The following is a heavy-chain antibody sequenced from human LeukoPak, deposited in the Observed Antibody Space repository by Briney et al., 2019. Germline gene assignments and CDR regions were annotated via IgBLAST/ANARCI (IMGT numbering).Heavy chain of an antibody. J-gene: IGHJ4*02. CDR1: GGAFSSYA. CDR3: ARVAQTTTYSSGRYYFDY. D-gene: IGHD6-19*01. Sequence: ASVKVSRKASGGAFSSYAISWVRQAPGQGLEWMGGIIPIFGTANYAQKFQGRVTITTDESTSTAYMELSSLRSEDTAVYYCARVAQTTTYSSGRYYFDYWGQGTLVTVSS. CDR2: IIPIFGTA. V-gene: IGHV1-69*05.